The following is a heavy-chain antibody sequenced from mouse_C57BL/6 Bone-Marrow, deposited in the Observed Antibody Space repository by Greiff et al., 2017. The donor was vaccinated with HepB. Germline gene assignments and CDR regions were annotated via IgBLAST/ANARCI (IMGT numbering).Heavy chain of an antibody. V-gene: IGHV1-50*01. Sequence: QVQLQQPGAELVKPGASVKLSCKASGYTFTSYWMQWVKQRPGQGLEWIGEIDPSDSYTNYNQKFKGKATLTVDTSSSTAYMQLSSLTSEDSAVYYCARSRDYDGRFAYWGQGTLVTVSA. CDR2: IDPSDSYT. CDR1: GYTFTSYW. D-gene: IGHD2-4*01. J-gene: IGHJ3*01. CDR3: ARSRDYDGRFAY.